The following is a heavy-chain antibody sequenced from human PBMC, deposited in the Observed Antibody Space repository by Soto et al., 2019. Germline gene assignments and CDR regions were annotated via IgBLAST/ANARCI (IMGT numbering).Heavy chain of an antibody. J-gene: IGHJ6*02. D-gene: IGHD4-17*01. CDR1: GYTFTGHY. CDR2: INPNSGGT. V-gene: IGHV1-2*04. Sequence: QVQLIQSGAEVKKPGASVKVSCKASGYTFTGHYIHWVRQAPGQGLEWIGWINPNSGGTNLAQKFQGWVTMTRDTSVSTAYMEVIRLRSDDTAIYYCARVGDAFVSSTLWGADKDYGMDVWGQGTTVAVPS. CDR3: ARVGDAFVSSTLWGADKDYGMDV.